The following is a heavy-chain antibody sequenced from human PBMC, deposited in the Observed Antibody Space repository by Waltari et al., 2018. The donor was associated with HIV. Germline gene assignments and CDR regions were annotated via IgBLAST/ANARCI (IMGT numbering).Heavy chain of an antibody. Sequence: EVQLLESGGGLVQPGGSLRLSCAASGFTFSSYAMSWVRQAPGKGLEWVSAISKRGGSTYYADSVKGRFSISRDNSKNTLYLQMNSLRDEDTAVYYCAKDLSSISMIIPRSYFDYWGQGTLVTVSS. D-gene: IGHD3-22*01. CDR2: ISKRGGST. V-gene: IGHV3-23*01. J-gene: IGHJ4*02. CDR3: AKDLSSISMIIPRSYFDY. CDR1: GFTFSSYA.